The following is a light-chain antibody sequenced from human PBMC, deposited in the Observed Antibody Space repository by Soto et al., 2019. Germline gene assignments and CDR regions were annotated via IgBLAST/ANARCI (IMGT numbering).Light chain of an antibody. CDR3: CSYAGSSTDV. V-gene: IGLV2-23*01. J-gene: IGLJ1*01. CDR2: EAS. CDR1: RSDVGSFHL. Sequence: QSALTQPASVTGSPGQSITISCTRNRSDVGSFHLVSWYQQHPGKAPKLMIYEASKRPSGVSDRFSGSKSGTTASLTMSGLQAEDEADYYCCSYAGSSTDVFGTGTKVTVL.